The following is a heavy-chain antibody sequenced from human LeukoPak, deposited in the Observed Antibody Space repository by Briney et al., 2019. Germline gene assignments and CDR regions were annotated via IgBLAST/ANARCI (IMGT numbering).Heavy chain of an antibody. CDR2: IYTSGST. CDR3: ARGHGYYYYYMDV. D-gene: IGHD2-8*01. V-gene: IGHV4-4*07. J-gene: IGHJ6*03. Sequence: SETLSLTCTVSGDPIISYYWTWIRQPAGKGLEWIGRIYTSGSTNYHPALQSRVTISVDTSKNHFSLKLTSVTAADTAIYYCARGHGYYYYYMDVWGTGATVTIS. CDR1: GDPIISYY.